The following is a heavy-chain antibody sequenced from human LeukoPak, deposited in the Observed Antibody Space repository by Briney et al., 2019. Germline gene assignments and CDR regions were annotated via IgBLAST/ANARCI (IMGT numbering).Heavy chain of an antibody. Sequence: PSETLSLTCTVSGGSISSSSYYWGWIRQPPGKGLEWIGSIYYSGSTYYNPSLKSRVTISVDTSKNQFSLKLSSVTAADTAVYYCARDLYSSGWHPRGTFDYWGQGTLVTVSS. CDR3: ARDLYSSGWHPRGTFDY. J-gene: IGHJ4*02. CDR1: GGSISSSSYY. V-gene: IGHV4-39*07. D-gene: IGHD6-19*01. CDR2: IYYSGST.